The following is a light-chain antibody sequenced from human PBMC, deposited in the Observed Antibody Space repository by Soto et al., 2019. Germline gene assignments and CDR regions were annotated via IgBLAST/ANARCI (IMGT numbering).Light chain of an antibody. CDR1: QSVSSN. V-gene: IGKV3-15*01. J-gene: IGKJ2*01. CDR3: QQYNNWPLMYT. Sequence: EIVMTQSPATLSVSPGERATLSCRASQSVSSNVAWYQQKPGQAPRLLIYGASTRATGIPARFSGSGSGTEFTLTISSLPSEDFAVYYCQQYNNWPLMYTFGQGTKLEIK. CDR2: GAS.